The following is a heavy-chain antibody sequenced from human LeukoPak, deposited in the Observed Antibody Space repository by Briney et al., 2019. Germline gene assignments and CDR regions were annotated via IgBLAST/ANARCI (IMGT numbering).Heavy chain of an antibody. J-gene: IGHJ3*02. CDR2: IYYSGST. CDR3: ARAGQLDAFDI. V-gene: IGHV4-59*08. Sequence: SETLSLTCTVSGGSISSYYWSWIRQPPGKGLEWIGYIYYSGSTNYNPSLKSRVTISVDTSKNQFSPKLSSVTAADTAVYYCARAGQLDAFDIWGQGTMVTVSS. CDR1: GGSISSYY. D-gene: IGHD5-18*01.